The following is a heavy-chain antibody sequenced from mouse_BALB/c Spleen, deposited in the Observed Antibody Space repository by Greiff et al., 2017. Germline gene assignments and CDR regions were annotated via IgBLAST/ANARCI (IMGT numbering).Heavy chain of an antibody. CDR1: GYSFTSYW. D-gene: IGHD1-1*02. CDR2: IYPGNSDT. V-gene: IGHV1-5*01. Sequence: EVQLQQSGTVLARPGASVKMSCKASGYSFTSYWMHWVKQRPGQGLEWIGAIYPGNSDTSYNQKFKGKAKLTAVTSASTAYMELSSLTNEDSAVYYCTTRIGAWFAYWGQGTLVTVSA. CDR3: TTRIGAWFAY. J-gene: IGHJ3*01.